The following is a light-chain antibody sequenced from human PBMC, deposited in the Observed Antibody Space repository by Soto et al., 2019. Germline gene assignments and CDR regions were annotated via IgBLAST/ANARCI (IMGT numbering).Light chain of an antibody. Sequence: QSALTQPASVSGSPGQTIIISCTGSNSDIGGYDSVSWYQQHPGSAPNLILFHVSHRPSKVPGRFSGSKSGNTASLTISGLQTEDEADYYCSSDSTINSLLLFGGGTKVTVL. V-gene: IGLV2-14*03. CDR1: NSDIGGYDS. J-gene: IGLJ3*02. CDR2: HVS. CDR3: SSDSTINSLLL.